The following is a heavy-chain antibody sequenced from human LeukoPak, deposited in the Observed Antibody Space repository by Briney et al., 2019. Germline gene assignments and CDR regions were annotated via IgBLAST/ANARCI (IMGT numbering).Heavy chain of an antibody. CDR3: AREGAATAILAYYYYGVDV. V-gene: IGHV3-21*01. Sequence: GGSLRLSCAASGFTFSSYSMNWVRQAPGKGLEWVSSISSSSSYIYYADSVKGRFTISRDNAKNSLYLQMNSLRAEDTAVYYCAREGAATAILAYYYYGVDVWGQGTTVTVSS. D-gene: IGHD2-21*02. CDR1: GFTFSSYS. CDR2: ISSSSSYI. J-gene: IGHJ6*02.